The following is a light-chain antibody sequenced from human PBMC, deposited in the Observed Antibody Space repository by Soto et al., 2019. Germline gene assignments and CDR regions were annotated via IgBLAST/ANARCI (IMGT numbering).Light chain of an antibody. Sequence: QSVLTQPPSVSGSPGQSVAISCTGSRSDVGSNNRVSWYHQPPGTAPKLIIYDVTNRPSGVPDRFSGSKSGNTASLTFSGLQAEDEADYYCSSYTTSNTYVFGTGTKVTVL. CDR2: DVT. CDR1: RSDVGSNNR. J-gene: IGLJ1*01. V-gene: IGLV2-18*02. CDR3: SSYTTSNTYV.